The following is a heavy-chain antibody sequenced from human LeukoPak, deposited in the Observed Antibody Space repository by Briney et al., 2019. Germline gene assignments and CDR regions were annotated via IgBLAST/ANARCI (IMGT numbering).Heavy chain of an antibody. CDR2: IYYSGST. CDR1: GGSISSYY. D-gene: IGHD1-26*01. Sequence: PSETLSLTCTVSGGSISSYYWSWIRQPPGKGLEWIGYIYYSGSTNYNPSLKSRVTISVDTSKNQFSLKLSSVTAADTAVYYCAXXXXXXXXXXWGELYYYGMDVWGQGTTVTVSS. V-gene: IGHV4-59*08. CDR3: AXXXXXXXXXXWGELYYYGMDV. J-gene: IGHJ6*02.